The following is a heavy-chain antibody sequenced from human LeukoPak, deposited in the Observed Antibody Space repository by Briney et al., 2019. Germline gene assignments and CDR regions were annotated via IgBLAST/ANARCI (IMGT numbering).Heavy chain of an antibody. CDR2: ISGSGGST. V-gene: IGHV3-23*01. J-gene: IGHJ4*02. D-gene: IGHD6-6*01. CDR1: GFTFSSYA. CDR3: AKAHTDGLVEDY. Sequence: GGSLRLSCAASGFTFSSYAMSWVRQAPGKGLEWVSAISGSGGSTYYADSVKGRLTISRDNSKNTLYPQMNSLRAEDTAVYYCAKAHTDGLVEDYWGQGTLVTVSS.